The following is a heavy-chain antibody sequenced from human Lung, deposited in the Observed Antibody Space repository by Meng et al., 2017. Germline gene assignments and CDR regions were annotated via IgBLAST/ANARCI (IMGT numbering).Heavy chain of an antibody. Sequence: VGLGGSGGGLVQPGGSLRLSCAASGFTFNTYAMHWVRQAPGKGLEWVSLMSFDGAQIYYSDSVRGRFTISRDNSKNTLYLQMNSLRAEDTAVYYCARDKPPNDVWGRGTLVTVSS. CDR2: MSFDGAQI. CDR3: ARDKPPNDV. V-gene: IGHV3-30*01. CDR1: GFTFNTYA. J-gene: IGHJ2*01.